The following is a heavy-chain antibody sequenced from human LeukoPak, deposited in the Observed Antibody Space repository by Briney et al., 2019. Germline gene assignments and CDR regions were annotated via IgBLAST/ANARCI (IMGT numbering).Heavy chain of an antibody. CDR1: GFTFSSYW. Sequence: GGSLRLSCAASGFTFSSYWMFWVRQAPGQGLEWVSRINNVGNGASHADSVRGRFTISRDNAKNMLYLQMNSLRAEDTAVYYCARDRGVYNWNYGSMDYWGQGTLVTVSS. D-gene: IGHD1-7*01. CDR2: INNVGNGA. V-gene: IGHV3-74*01. CDR3: ARDRGVYNWNYGSMDY. J-gene: IGHJ4*02.